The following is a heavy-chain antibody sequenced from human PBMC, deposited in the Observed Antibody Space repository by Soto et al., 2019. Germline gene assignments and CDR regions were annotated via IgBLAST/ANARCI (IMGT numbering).Heavy chain of an antibody. D-gene: IGHD3-10*01. Sequence: SETLSLTCAVYGGSFSGYYWSWIRQPPGKGLEWIGEINHSGSTNYNPSLKSRVTISVDTSKNQFSLKLSSVTAADTAVYYCARGLRCHTAFDIWGQGTMVTVSS. V-gene: IGHV4-34*01. CDR3: ARGLRCHTAFDI. CDR1: GGSFSGYY. J-gene: IGHJ3*02. CDR2: INHSGST.